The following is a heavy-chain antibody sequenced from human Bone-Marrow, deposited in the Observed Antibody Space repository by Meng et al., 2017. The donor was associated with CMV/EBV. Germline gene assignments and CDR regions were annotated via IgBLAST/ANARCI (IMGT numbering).Heavy chain of an antibody. CDR1: GYSFTSYW. J-gene: IGHJ4*02. D-gene: IGHD6-13*01. CDR2: IYPGDSDT. Sequence: GGSLRLSCKGSGYSFTSYWIGWVRQMPGKGLEWMGIIYPGDSDTRYSPSFQGQVTISADKSISTAYLQWSSLKASDTAMYYCARFIAAAGNYFDYWGQGTLVTVSS. CDR3: ARFIAAAGNYFDY. V-gene: IGHV5-51*01.